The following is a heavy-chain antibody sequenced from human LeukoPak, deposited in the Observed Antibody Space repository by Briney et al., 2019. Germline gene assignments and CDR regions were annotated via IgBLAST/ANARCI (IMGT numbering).Heavy chain of an antibody. CDR1: GGSFSSYA. D-gene: IGHD1-26*01. CDR3: ARDEGKGGSPTGD. Sequence: VASVKVSCKASGGSFSSYAIIWVRQAPGQGLEWIGGIIPIFRTANYAPKFQGRVTITTDESTSTAYTELSSLRSEDTAVYYCARDEGKGGSPTGDWGQGTLVTVSS. V-gene: IGHV1-69*05. J-gene: IGHJ4*02. CDR2: IIPIFRTA.